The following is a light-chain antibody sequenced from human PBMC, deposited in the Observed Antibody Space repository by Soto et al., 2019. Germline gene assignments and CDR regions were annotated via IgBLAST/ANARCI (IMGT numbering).Light chain of an antibody. V-gene: IGKV3-15*01. CDR2: GAS. CDR1: QSVSSN. CDR3: QQYNNWPPWT. J-gene: IGKJ1*01. Sequence: EIVMTQSPATLSVSPGERATLSCRASQSVSSNLAWYQQKPGQAPMLLIYGASTRATGIPARFSGSGSGTEFTLTISSLQSEDFAVDYCQQYNNWPPWTFGQWTKVEIK.